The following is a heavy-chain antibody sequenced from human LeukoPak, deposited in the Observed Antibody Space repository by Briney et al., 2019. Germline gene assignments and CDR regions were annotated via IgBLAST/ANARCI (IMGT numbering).Heavy chain of an antibody. J-gene: IGHJ4*02. Sequence: ASVKVSCKASGYTFSSYGISWVRQAPGQGLEWMGWISAYNGNTNYRQKLQGRVTMTTDTSTSTAYMELRNLRSDDTAVYYCARCRAPRGIVVITTVFDFWGQGTQVTVSA. D-gene: IGHD3-22*01. CDR3: ARCRAPRGIVVITTVFDF. CDR1: GYTFSSYG. V-gene: IGHV1-18*01. CDR2: ISAYNGNT.